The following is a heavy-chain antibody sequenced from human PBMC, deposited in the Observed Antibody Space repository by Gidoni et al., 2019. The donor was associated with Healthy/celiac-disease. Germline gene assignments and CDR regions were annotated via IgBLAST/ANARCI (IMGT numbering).Heavy chain of an antibody. CDR1: GFTFSSYA. D-gene: IGHD2-21*02. J-gene: IGHJ4*02. CDR2: ISYDGSNK. V-gene: IGHV3-30-3*01. CDR3: ARPAWVVVTAIRDY. Sequence: QVQLVESGGGVVQPGRSLRLSCAASGFTFSSYAMHWVRQAPGKGLEWVAVISYDGSNKYYADSVKGRFTISRDNSKNTLYLQMNSLRAEDTAVYYCARPAWVVVTAIRDYWGQGTLVTVSS.